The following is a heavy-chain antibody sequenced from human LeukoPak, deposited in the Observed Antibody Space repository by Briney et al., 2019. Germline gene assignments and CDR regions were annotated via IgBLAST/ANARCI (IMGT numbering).Heavy chain of an antibody. CDR1: GYTFTTYS. D-gene: IGHD2-2*01. V-gene: IGHV1-18*01. CDR3: ATATQPRGYFLH. CDR2: ISVNNGGA. J-gene: IGHJ1*01. Sequence: ASVKVSCKASGYTFTTYSLAWVRQAPGQSLEWMGWISVNNGGANYAQSFQDRVTLTRDTSTNTAYLELRSLRSDDTAIIYCATATQPRGYFLHWGQGTLVTVSS.